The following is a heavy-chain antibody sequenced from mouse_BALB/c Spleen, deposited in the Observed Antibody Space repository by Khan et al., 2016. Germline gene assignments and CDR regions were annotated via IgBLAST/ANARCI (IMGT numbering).Heavy chain of an antibody. CDR2: ISSGGSYT. Sequence: EVELVGSGGGLVKPGGSLKLSCAASGFTFSSYAMSWVRQSPEKRLEWVAEISSGGSYTYYPDTVTGRFTISRDNAKNTLCLEMSSLRSEDSAMYYCARDERERFAYWGPGTLVTVSA. CDR3: ARDERERFAY. J-gene: IGHJ3*01. V-gene: IGHV5-9-4*01. CDR1: GFTFSSYA.